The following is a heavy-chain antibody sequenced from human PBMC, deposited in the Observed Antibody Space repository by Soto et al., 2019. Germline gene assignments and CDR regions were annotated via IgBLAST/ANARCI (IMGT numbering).Heavy chain of an antibody. CDR1: GGSISSGGYY. J-gene: IGHJ6*02. D-gene: IGHD4-17*01. Sequence: PSETLSLTCTVPGGSISSGGYYWSWIRQHPGKGLEWIGYIYYSGSTYYNPSLKSRVTISVGTSKNQFSLKLSSVTAADTAVYYCARTAYGDYGLMDVWGQGTTVTVSS. CDR3: ARTAYGDYGLMDV. V-gene: IGHV4-31*03. CDR2: IYYSGST.